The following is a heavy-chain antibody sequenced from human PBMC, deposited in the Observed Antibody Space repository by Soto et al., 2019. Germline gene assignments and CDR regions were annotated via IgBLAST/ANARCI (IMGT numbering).Heavy chain of an antibody. CDR3: ARESDNNYFDY. CDR1: GFTFSDYF. D-gene: IGHD1-1*01. J-gene: IGHJ4*02. V-gene: IGHV3-11*01. Sequence: GSLRLSCAASGFTFSDYFMSWIRQAPGKGLEWVSYISSSGGTRYHADSVKGRFTISRDNAKNSLYLQMNSLRAEDTAVYYCARESDNNYFDYWGQGTQVTVSS. CDR2: ISSSGGTR.